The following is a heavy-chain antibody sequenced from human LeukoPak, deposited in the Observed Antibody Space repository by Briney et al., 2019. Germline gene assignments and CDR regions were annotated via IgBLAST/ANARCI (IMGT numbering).Heavy chain of an antibody. J-gene: IGHJ5*02. CDR3: ARGGSGSYFSWLDP. CDR1: GYTFTDYY. CDR2: INPNSGGT. V-gene: IGHV1-2*02. D-gene: IGHD3-10*01. Sequence: ASVKVSCKASGYTFTDYYIHWVRQAPGRGLECMGWINPNSGGTNYAQKFQGRVTMTRDTSISTAYMELSRLRSDDTAVYYCARGGSGSYFSWLDPWGQGTLVTVS.